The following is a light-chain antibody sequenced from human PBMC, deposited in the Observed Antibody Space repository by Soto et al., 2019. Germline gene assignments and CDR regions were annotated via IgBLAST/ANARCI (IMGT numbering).Light chain of an antibody. CDR1: QTVTSNY. V-gene: IGKV3-20*01. CDR2: GAS. CDR3: QQFDSTPYT. J-gene: IGKJ2*01. Sequence: EIVLTQSPGSLSLSPGQSATLSCRASQTVTSNYLVWYQQQPGQAPRLLIYGASTRATGIPDRFSGSGSGKDFSLSISRLEPEDFAVYYCQQFDSTPYTFGLGTKLEIK.